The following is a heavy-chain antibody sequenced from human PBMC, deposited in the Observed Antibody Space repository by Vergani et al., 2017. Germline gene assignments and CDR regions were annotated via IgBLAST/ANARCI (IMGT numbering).Heavy chain of an antibody. J-gene: IGHJ6*02. D-gene: IGHD3-10*01. CDR3: ARDRSANYYGSGSPDYYYGMDV. V-gene: IGHV3-11*04. CDR2: ISSSGSTI. CDR1: GFTFSDYY. Sequence: VEAGGGLVKPGGSLRLSCAASGFTFSDYYMSWIRQAPGKGLEWVSYISSSGSTIYYADSVKGRFTISRDNAKNSLYLQMNSLRAEDTAVYYCARDRSANYYGSGSPDYYYGMDVWGQGTTVTVSS.